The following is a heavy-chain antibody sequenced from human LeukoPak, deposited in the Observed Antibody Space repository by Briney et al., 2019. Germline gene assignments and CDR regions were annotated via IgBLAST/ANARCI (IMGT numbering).Heavy chain of an antibody. J-gene: IGHJ4*02. CDR1: GYTFTGYY. D-gene: IGHD6-13*01. CDR3: AYSFSSSWYYFDY. V-gene: IGHV1-2*06. Sequence: ASVKVSCKASGYTFTGYYVHWVRQAPGQGLEWMGRINPNSGGTNYAQKFQGRVTMTRDTSISTAYMELSRLRSDDTAVYYCAYSFSSSWYYFDYWGQGTLVTVSS. CDR2: INPNSGGT.